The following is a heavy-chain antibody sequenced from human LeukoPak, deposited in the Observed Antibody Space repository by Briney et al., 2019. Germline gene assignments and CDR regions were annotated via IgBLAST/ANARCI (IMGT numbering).Heavy chain of an antibody. CDR3: AKAPGYCSGGTCYDD. J-gene: IGHJ4*02. D-gene: IGHD2-15*01. Sequence: GGSLRLSCAASGFTFSSYAMSWVRQARGKGLEWVSVISGSGGSTYNADSVKGRFTISRDNSKNTLYLQMKSLRADDTAVYYCAKAPGYCSGGTCYDDWGQGSLVTVSS. V-gene: IGHV3-23*01. CDR2: ISGSGGST. CDR1: GFTFSSYA.